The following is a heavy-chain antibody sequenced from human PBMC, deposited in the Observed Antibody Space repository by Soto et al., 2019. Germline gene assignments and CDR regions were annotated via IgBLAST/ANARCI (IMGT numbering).Heavy chain of an antibody. Sequence: QVQLVESGGGVVQPGRSLRLSCAASGFTFSSYGMHWVRQAPGKGLEWVAVISYDGSNKYYADSVKGRFTISRDNSKNTLYLQMTSLRAEDTAVYYCAKEEATVNPWYFDRWGRGTLVTVSS. V-gene: IGHV3-30*18. CDR2: ISYDGSNK. CDR1: GFTFSSYG. D-gene: IGHD4-4*01. J-gene: IGHJ2*01. CDR3: AKEEATVNPWYFDR.